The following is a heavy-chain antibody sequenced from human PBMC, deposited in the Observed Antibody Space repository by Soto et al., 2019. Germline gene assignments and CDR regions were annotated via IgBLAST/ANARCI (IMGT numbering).Heavy chain of an antibody. D-gene: IGHD4-17*01. CDR1: RFTFSSYA. Sequence: PGGSLGLSCAASRFTFSSYAVSWVRQAPGKGLEWVSAISGSGGSTYYADSVKGRFTISRDNSKNTLYLQMNSLRAEDTAVYYCAKPSTYGDLDHYWGQGTLVTVSS. J-gene: IGHJ4*02. V-gene: IGHV3-23*01. CDR2: ISGSGGST. CDR3: AKPSTYGDLDHY.